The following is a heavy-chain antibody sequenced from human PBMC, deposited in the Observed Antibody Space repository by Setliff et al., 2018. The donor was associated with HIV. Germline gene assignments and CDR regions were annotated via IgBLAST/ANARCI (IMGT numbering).Heavy chain of an antibody. Sequence: SETLSLTCTVSGDSISTYCWIWIRQPPGKGLEWIGNIYTSGSTNYNPSLKSRVTISVDTSKHQFSLKLSSVTAAGTAVYYCARVQMAYAAFDVWGQGTMVTVSS. CDR3: ARVQMAYAAFDV. V-gene: IGHV4-4*09. D-gene: IGHD4-17*01. J-gene: IGHJ3*01. CDR2: IYTSGST. CDR1: GDSISTYC.